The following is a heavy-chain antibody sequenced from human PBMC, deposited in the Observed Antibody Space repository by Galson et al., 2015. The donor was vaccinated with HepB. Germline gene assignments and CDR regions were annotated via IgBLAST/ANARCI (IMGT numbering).Heavy chain of an antibody. J-gene: IGHJ4*02. CDR1: GSRFTTYW. CDR3: ARPVYSSGWYLDY. CDR2: SYPGDSDT. D-gene: IGHD6-19*01. V-gene: IGHV5-51*01. Sequence: QSGAEATKPGDSLQISCKGSGSRFTTYWIGWVRQMPGKGLERMGISYPGDSDTRYRPSFQGQVTMSADKSISTAYLQWSSLKASDTAMYYCARPVYSSGWYLDYWGQGTLVTVSS.